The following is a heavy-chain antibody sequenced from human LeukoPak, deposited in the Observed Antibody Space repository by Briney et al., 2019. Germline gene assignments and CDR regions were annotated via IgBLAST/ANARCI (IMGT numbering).Heavy chain of an antibody. CDR2: ISGGGGTT. V-gene: IGHV3-23*01. CDR1: GFTFSSYG. D-gene: IGHD5-18*01. CDR3: AKRYSQGTFDY. J-gene: IGHJ4*02. Sequence: GGSLRLSCAASGFTFSSYGMHWVRQAPGKGLEWVSAISGGGGTTVYADSVKGRFTISRDNSKNTLFLQMNSLRAEDTAIYYCAKRYSQGTFDYWGQGTLVTVSS.